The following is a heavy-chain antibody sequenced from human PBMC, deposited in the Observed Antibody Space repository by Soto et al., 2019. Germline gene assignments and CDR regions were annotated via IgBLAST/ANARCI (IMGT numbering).Heavy chain of an antibody. CDR2: IKQDGSEK. V-gene: IGHV3-7*04. J-gene: IGHJ6*02. CDR1: GFTFSSYW. D-gene: IGHD3-9*01. Sequence: PGGSLRLSCAASGFTFSSYWMSWVRQAPGKGLEWVANIKQDGSEKYYVDSVRGRFTISRDNAKNSLYLQMNSLRAEDTAVYYCARPVLRYFDWVYGMDVWGQGTTVTVSS. CDR3: ARPVLRYFDWVYGMDV.